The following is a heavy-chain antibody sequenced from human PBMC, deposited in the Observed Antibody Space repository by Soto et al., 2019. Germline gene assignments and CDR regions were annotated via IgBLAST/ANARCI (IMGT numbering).Heavy chain of an antibody. CDR1: GGTFSSNA. CDR2: IIPMFGTP. Sequence: QVQLVQSGAEVKKPGSSVKISCKTFGGTFSSNAITWVRQAPGQGLEWMGGIIPMFGTPNYAQIFNGRVKITADTSTSTAYMELSSRTSEDTAFYYCERGDQPCRLNCYDYGIDVWCQWPTVTLSS. CDR3: ERGDQPCRLNCYDYGIDV. V-gene: IGHV1-69*06. J-gene: IGHJ6*02. D-gene: IGHD2-2*01.